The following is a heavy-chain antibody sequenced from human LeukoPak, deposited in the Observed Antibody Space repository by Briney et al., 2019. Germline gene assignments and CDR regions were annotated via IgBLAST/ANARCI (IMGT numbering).Heavy chain of an antibody. CDR3: TRGYSYGYH. D-gene: IGHD5-18*01. CDR2: IRSKTHSGAT. J-gene: IGHJ5*02. V-gene: IGHV3-49*04. CDR1: GFTFSGSA. Sequence: GGSLRLSCAASGFTFSGSAMHWVRQAPGKGLEWLGFIRSKTHSGATEYAASVRGRFTLSRDDSKSIAYLQMNSLKTEDTAMYYCTRGYSYGYHWGQGTLVTVSS.